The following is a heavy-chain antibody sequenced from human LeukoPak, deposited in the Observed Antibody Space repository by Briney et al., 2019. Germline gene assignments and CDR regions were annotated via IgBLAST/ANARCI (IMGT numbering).Heavy chain of an antibody. J-gene: IGHJ4*02. D-gene: IGHD2-2*02. CDR1: EFTFSSYW. Sequence: QPGGSLRLSCAASEFTFSSYWMTWVRQAPGKGLERVANINQDGSEKNYVDSVKGRFTISRDNAKSSLYLQMNSLRAEDTAVYYCARVHRDCSSTSCYSFPLYWGQGTLVTVSS. CDR2: INQDGSEK. V-gene: IGHV3-7*01. CDR3: ARVHRDCSSTSCYSFPLY.